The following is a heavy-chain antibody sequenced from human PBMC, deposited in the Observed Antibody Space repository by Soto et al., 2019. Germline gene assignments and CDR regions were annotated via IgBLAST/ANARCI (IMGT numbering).Heavy chain of an antibody. Sequence: QLQLQESGPGLVTPSETLSLTCAVSGASVSRTGFHWGWSRQPPGQGLEWIGSIYEGATTFYNAPLKSPVTISADTSKNQFSLRRTSVTAADTAVYYCARRGSGHPFDHWGKGSLVSVSS. CDR3: ARRGSGHPFDH. CDR1: GASVSRTGFH. D-gene: IGHD3-10*01. CDR2: IYEGATT. J-gene: IGHJ4*02. V-gene: IGHV4-39*01.